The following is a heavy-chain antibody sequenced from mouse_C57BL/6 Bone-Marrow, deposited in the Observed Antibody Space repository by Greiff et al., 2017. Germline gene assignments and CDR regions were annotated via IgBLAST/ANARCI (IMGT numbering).Heavy chain of an antibody. CDR1: GFTFTDYY. Sequence: EVMLVESGGGLVQPGGSLSLSCAASGFTFTDYYMSWVRQPPGKALEWLGFIRNKANGYTTEYSASVKGRFTISRDNSQSILYLQMNALRAEDSATYYCARLSGSSDYAMDYGGQGTSVTVSS. CDR2: IRNKANGYTT. J-gene: IGHJ4*01. V-gene: IGHV7-3*01. CDR3: ARLSGSSDYAMDY. D-gene: IGHD1-1*01.